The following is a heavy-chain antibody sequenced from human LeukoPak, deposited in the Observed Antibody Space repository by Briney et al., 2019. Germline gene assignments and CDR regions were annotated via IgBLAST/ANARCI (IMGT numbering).Heavy chain of an antibody. D-gene: IGHD1-26*01. V-gene: IGHV3-30-3*01. Sequence: PGRSLRLSCAASGFTFSSYAMHWVRQAPGKGLEWVAVISYDGSNKYYADSVKGRFTISRDNSKNTLYLQMNSLRAEDTAVYYCARDVGYGGATPYFDYWGQGTLVTVSS. CDR2: ISYDGSNK. CDR1: GFTFSSYA. CDR3: ARDVGYGGATPYFDY. J-gene: IGHJ4*02.